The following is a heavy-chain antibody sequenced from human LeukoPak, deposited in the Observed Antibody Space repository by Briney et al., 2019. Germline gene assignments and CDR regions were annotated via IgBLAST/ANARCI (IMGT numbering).Heavy chain of an antibody. Sequence: GGSLRLSCAASGFTFSSYGMHWVRQAPGKGLEWVAVISYDGSNKYYADSVKGRFTISRDNSKNTLYLQMNSLRAEDTAVYYCAKDRPLQGPVLLWFGEPSLDGMDVWGQGTTVTVSS. D-gene: IGHD3-10*01. CDR3: AKDRPLQGPVLLWFGEPSLDGMDV. CDR2: ISYDGSNK. V-gene: IGHV3-30*18. CDR1: GFTFSSYG. J-gene: IGHJ6*02.